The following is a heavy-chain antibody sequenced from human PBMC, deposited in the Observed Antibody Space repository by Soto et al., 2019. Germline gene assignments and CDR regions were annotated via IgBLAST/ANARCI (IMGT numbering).Heavy chain of an antibody. J-gene: IGHJ4*02. CDR3: ARLKPAAHWAATFDS. D-gene: IGHD2-2*01. CDR1: GYKFSNYW. V-gene: IGHV5-51*01. Sequence: WESLNISCQGSGYKFSNYWLAWLRQKPGKGLELIGLIYPGDADTKYNPSFQGHLTISAXXXXXXAXLXWXXXXPSXTAIYYCARLKPAAHWAATFDSWGLGTLVTV. CDR2: IYPGDADT.